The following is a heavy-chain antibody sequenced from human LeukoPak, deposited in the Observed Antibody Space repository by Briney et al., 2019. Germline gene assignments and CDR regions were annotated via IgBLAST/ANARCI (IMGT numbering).Heavy chain of an antibody. CDR2: IYSGGST. CDR1: GFTVSSNY. V-gene: IGHV3-66*01. D-gene: IGHD5-18*01. CDR3: ARDGGTAMVSDY. J-gene: IGHJ4*02. Sequence: GGSLRLSCAASGFTVSSNYMSWVRQAPGKGLGWVSVIYSGGSTYYADSVKGRFTISRDNSKNTLYLQMNSLRAEDTAVYYCARDGGTAMVSDYWGQGTLVTVSS.